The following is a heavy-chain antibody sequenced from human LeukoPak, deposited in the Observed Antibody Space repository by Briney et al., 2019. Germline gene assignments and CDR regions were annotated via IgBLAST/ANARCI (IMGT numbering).Heavy chain of an antibody. J-gene: IGHJ4*02. V-gene: IGHV1-18*01. D-gene: IGHD6-6*01. Sequence: ASVKVSCKASGYTLTSYGISWVRQAPGQGLEWMGWISAYNGNTNYAQKLQGRVTMTTDTSTSTAYMELRSLRSDDTAVYYCARDMYSSSWGPYYFDYWGQGTLVTVSS. CDR1: GYTLTSYG. CDR3: ARDMYSSSWGPYYFDY. CDR2: ISAYNGNT.